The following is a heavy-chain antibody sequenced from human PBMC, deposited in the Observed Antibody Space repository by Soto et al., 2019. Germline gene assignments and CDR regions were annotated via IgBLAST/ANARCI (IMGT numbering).Heavy chain of an antibody. CDR1: GFTFSSYW. J-gene: IGHJ4*02. D-gene: IGHD3-22*01. CDR3: ARDPNYYDSSGYYNY. CDR2: INSDGGNR. V-gene: IGHV3-74*01. Sequence: PGGSLRLSCAASGFTFSSYWMHWVRQAPGKGLVWVSRINSDGGNRGYADSVKGRFTISRDNAKNTLYLQMHSLGAEDTAVYYCARDPNYYDSSGYYNYWGQGTLVTSPQ.